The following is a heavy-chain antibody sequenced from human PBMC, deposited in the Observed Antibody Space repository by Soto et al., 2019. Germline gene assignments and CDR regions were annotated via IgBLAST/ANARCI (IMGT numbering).Heavy chain of an antibody. CDR3: ARDGARIPVFGVHYYFAC. J-gene: IGHJ4*02. CDR1: GYTFSSHA. CDR2: INAGNGNT. Sequence: GASVKVSCKASGYTFSSHAMHWVRQAPGQRLEWMGWINAGNGNTKYSQNFQGRVAITRDTSASTAYMELRSLRSEDTAVYYCARDGARIPVFGVHYYFACWGPGTVVNVS. V-gene: IGHV1-3*01. D-gene: IGHD3-3*01.